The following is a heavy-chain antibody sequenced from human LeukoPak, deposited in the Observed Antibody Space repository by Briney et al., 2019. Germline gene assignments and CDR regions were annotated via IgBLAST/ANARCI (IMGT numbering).Heavy chain of an antibody. D-gene: IGHD4-11*01. CDR2: IRHDGSDK. V-gene: IGHV3-30*02. Sequence: GGSLRLSCAASGFRFSTYGMHWVRQAPGKGLEWVSWIRHDGSDKYYTDFVKGRFTISRDNSKNTLYLQMNSLRAEDTAVYYCAKDPYSHSPRTFDYWGQGTLVTVSS. CDR1: GFRFSTYG. CDR3: AKDPYSHSPRTFDY. J-gene: IGHJ4*02.